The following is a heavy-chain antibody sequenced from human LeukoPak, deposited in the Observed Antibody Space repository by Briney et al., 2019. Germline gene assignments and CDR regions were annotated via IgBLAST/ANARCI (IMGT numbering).Heavy chain of an antibody. CDR2: ISYDGSNK. CDR1: GFTFSSYW. Sequence: GGSLRLSCAASGFTFSSYWMGWVRQAPGKGLGWVAVISYDGSNKYYADSVKGRFTISRDNSKNTLYLQMNSLRAEDTAVYYCAKVGTYYYDSSGYLDYWGQGTLVTVSS. D-gene: IGHD3-22*01. CDR3: AKVGTYYYDSSGYLDY. V-gene: IGHV3-30*18. J-gene: IGHJ4*02.